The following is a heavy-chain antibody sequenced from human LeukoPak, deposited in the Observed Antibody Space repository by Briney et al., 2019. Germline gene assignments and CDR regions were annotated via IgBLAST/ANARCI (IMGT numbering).Heavy chain of an antibody. CDR2: INHSGST. D-gene: IGHD6-13*01. CDR3: ARYSSSYYYYGMDV. J-gene: IGHJ6*02. CDR1: GFTFSSYW. V-gene: IGHV4-34*01. Sequence: PGGSLRLSCVASGFTFSSYWMTWVRQPPGKGLEWIGEINHSGSTNYNPSLKSRVSISVDTSKNQFSLKLSSVTAADTAVYYCARYSSSYYYYGMDVWGQGTTVTVSS.